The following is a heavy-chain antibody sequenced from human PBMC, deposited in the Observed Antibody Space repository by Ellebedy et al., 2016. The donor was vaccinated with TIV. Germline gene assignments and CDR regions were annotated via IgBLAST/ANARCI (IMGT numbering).Heavy chain of an antibody. D-gene: IGHD6-6*01. CDR1: GASITVDHW. CDR3: ARAIIEPRPYYFDS. Sequence: GSLRLXCSVSGASITVDHWLSWVRQPPGKGLEWIGEIYLTGSTNYNPSLKSRVTMSIDKSKTQFSLKLTSVTAADTAVYYCARAIIEPRPYYFDSWGQGALVTVSS. J-gene: IGHJ4*02. CDR2: IYLTGST. V-gene: IGHV4-4*02.